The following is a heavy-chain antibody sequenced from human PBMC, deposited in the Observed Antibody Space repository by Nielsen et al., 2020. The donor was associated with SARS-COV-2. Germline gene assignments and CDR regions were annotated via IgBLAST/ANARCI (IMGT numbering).Heavy chain of an antibody. V-gene: IGHV4-34*01. Sequence: SETLSLTCAVSDGSLSGHYWTWIRQPPGKGLEWIGEVSHSGSTNTNPSLKSRVTISVDTSKSQFSLKLRSVTAADTVVYFCARGPTVQPFHHWGQGTLVYVSS. J-gene: IGHJ1*01. D-gene: IGHD4-17*01. CDR3: ARGPTVQPFHH. CDR2: VSHSGST. CDR1: DGSLSGHY.